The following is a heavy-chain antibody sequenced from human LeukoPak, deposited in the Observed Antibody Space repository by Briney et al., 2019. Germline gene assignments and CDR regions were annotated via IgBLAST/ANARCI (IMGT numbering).Heavy chain of an antibody. V-gene: IGHV1-46*01. D-gene: IGHD5-18*01. CDR3: ARVGLRGYSYGYDDY. CDR1: GYTFTSYY. CDR2: INPSGGST. J-gene: IGHJ4*02. Sequence: ASVKVSCKASGYTFTSYYMHWVRQAPGQGLEWMGIINPSGGSTSYAQKFQGRVTMTRDTSTSTVYMELSSLRSEDTAVYYCARVGLRGYSYGYDDYWGQGTLVTVSS.